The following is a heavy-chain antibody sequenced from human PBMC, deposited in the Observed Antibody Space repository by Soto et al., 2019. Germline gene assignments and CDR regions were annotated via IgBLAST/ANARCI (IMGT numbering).Heavy chain of an antibody. D-gene: IGHD2-2*01. J-gene: IGHJ5*02. CDR2: IKSESDGGTT. CDR3: TVLKEGYCVGSTCCSLRFDP. CDR1: RSTFINAW. Sequence: EVQLVESGGGLVTPGGSLRLSCAASRSTFINAWMAWVRQAPGKGLEWVAHIKSESDGGTTDYAAPVKGRFTISRDASKNTSFLQMNSLNTEDTAVYYCTVLKEGYCVGSTCCSLRFDPWGQGTLVTVSS. V-gene: IGHV3-15*01.